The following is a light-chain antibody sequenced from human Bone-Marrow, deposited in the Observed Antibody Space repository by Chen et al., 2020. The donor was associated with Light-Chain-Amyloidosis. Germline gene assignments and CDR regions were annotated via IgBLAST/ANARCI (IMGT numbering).Light chain of an antibody. CDR1: SSVVGSYNL. J-gene: IGLJ2*01. V-gene: IGLV2-23*02. CDR3: CSYAGSVV. Sequence: QSSLTQPASVSGSPGQSLTISGTGTSSVVGSYNLVSWYQQHPGKAPKLMIYEVSKRPSGVSNRFSGSKSGNTASLTISGLQAEDEADYYCCSYAGSVVFGGGTKLTVL. CDR2: EVS.